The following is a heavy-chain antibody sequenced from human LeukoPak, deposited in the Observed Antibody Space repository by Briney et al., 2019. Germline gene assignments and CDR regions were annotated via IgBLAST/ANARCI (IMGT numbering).Heavy chain of an antibody. Sequence: SVKVSCKASGGTFSSYAISCVREAPGQGLEWMGGIIPMFGTANYAQKFQGRVTITADESTSTAYMELCSLRSEDTAVYYCARVLRGFGEFLYYYGMDVWGQGTTVTVSS. J-gene: IGHJ6*02. CDR2: IIPMFGTA. V-gene: IGHV1-69*13. CDR3: ARVLRGFGEFLYYYGMDV. D-gene: IGHD3-10*01. CDR1: GGTFSSYA.